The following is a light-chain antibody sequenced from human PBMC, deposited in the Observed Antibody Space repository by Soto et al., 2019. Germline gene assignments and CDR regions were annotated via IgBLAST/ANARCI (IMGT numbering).Light chain of an antibody. CDR1: ESVSSRY. CDR3: QQYGSSPPP. CDR2: DAS. J-gene: IGKJ4*01. V-gene: IGKV3D-20*01. Sequence: EIVLTQSPATLSLSPGERATLSCGASESVSSRYLAWYQQKPGLAPRLLIYDASSRASGIPDRFSGTGSGTDFTLTISRLEPEDFAVYQCQQYGSSPPPFCVGTQGEIK.